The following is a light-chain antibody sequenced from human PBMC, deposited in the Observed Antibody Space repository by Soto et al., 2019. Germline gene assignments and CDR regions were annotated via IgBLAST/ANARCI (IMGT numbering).Light chain of an antibody. V-gene: IGKV1-12*01. Sequence: DIQMPQSPSSVSASVGDRVTITCRASPGISSWLAWYQQKPGTAPKLLIYAASTVQSGVPSRFSGSGSGTDFTLTISSLQPEDFATDYCQLANSFPLTCGGGTKVEIK. CDR1: PGISSW. CDR2: AAS. J-gene: IGKJ4*01. CDR3: QLANSFPLT.